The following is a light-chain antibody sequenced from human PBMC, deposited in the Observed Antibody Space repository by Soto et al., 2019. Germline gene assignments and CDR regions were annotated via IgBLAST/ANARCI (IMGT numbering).Light chain of an antibody. V-gene: IGKV1-27*01. J-gene: IGKJ4*01. CDR1: QGISNH. Sequence: DIPMNQSPSSLSASVGDRVTITCRASQGISNHLAWYQQKPGKLPKLLIYAASILQSGVPSRFSGSGSGTDVTLTISSLQPEDVAIYYCQKFTSAPFTFGGGTKVDNK. CDR3: QKFTSAPFT. CDR2: AAS.